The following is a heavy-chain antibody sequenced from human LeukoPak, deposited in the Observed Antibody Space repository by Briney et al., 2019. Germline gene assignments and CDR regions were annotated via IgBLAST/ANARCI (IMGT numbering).Heavy chain of an antibody. CDR3: ARRDSGTYAY. Sequence: SETLSLTCAVSGGSISSGGYSWSWIRQPPGKGLEWIGYIYHSGSTYYNPSLKSRVTMSVDRSKNQFSLKVSSVTAADTAVYYCARRDSGTYAYWGQGILVTVSS. J-gene: IGHJ4*02. D-gene: IGHD3-10*01. CDR1: GGSISSGGYS. CDR2: IYHSGST. V-gene: IGHV4-30-2*01.